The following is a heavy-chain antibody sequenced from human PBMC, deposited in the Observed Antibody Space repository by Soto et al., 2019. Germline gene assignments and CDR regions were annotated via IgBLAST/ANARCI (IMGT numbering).Heavy chain of an antibody. D-gene: IGHD4-4*01. CDR1: GGSISSGDYY. J-gene: IGHJ6*02. CDR3: ARDKVTVTQRYYYYGMDV. CDR2: IYYSGST. V-gene: IGHV4-30-4*01. Sequence: QVQLQESGPGLVKPSQTLSLTCTVSGGSISSGDYYWSWIRQPPGKGLEWIGYIYYSGSTYYNPSLQSRVTISADTSTNQFALKLSSVTAADTAVYYCARDKVTVTQRYYYYGMDVWGQGTTVTVSS.